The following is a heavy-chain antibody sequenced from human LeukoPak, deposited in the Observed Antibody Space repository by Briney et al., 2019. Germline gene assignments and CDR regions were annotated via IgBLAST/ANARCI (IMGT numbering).Heavy chain of an antibody. Sequence: GGSLRFSCAASGFTFSSYWMHWVRQAPGKGLVWVSRINTDGSSTSYADSVKGRFTISRDNAKNTLYLQMNSLRAEDTAVYYCASLYYDFWSGLPMDVWGKGTTVTVSS. V-gene: IGHV3-74*01. CDR2: INTDGSST. CDR3: ASLYYDFWSGLPMDV. J-gene: IGHJ6*03. D-gene: IGHD3-3*01. CDR1: GFTFSSYW.